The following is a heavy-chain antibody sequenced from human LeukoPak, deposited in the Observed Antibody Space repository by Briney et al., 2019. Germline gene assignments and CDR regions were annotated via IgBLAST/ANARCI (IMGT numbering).Heavy chain of an antibody. V-gene: IGHV4-34*01. CDR3: ARGRNYGTPPGGNAFDI. J-gene: IGHJ3*02. CDR2: INHSGST. CDR1: GGSFSGYY. Sequence: SETLSLTCAVYGGSFSGYYWSWIRQPPGKGLEWIGEINHSGSTNYNPSLKSRVTISVDTSKNQFPLKLSSVTAADTAVYYCARGRNYGTPPGGNAFDIWGQGTMVTVSS. D-gene: IGHD3-16*01.